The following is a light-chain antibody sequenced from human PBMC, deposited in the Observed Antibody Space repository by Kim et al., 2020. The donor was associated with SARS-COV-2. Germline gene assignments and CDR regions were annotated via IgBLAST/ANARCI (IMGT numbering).Light chain of an antibody. CDR2: YDS. Sequence: AQGKAVRITCGGKNIGSKGVHGYQQKPGQAPVLVIYYDSDRPSGIPERFSGSNSGNTATLTISRVEAGDEADYYCQVWDSSSDHPVFGGGTQLTVL. CDR1: NIGSKG. J-gene: IGLJ3*02. CDR3: QVWDSSSDHPV. V-gene: IGLV3-21*04.